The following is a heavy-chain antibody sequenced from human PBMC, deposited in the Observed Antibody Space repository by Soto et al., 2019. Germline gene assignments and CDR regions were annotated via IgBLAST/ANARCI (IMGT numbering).Heavy chain of an antibody. CDR1: GYTFSSNG. Sequence: QVQLVQSGAEVKKPGASVKVSCKASGYTFSSNGVSWVRPATGQGLEWMGWISTFNGNAHYAQKFQGRVTMTTDTSTNTAYRELTSLSSDDTAVYYCARLHGYSSGCYDYWGQGTLVTVSS. J-gene: IGHJ4*02. CDR3: ARLHGYSSGCYDY. D-gene: IGHD6-19*01. V-gene: IGHV1-18*04. CDR2: ISTFNGNA.